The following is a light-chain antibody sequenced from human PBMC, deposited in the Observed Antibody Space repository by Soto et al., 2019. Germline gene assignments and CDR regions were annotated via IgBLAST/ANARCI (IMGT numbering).Light chain of an antibody. CDR2: EGN. V-gene: IGLV2-23*01. Sequence: QSALTQPASVSGSPGQSITISCTGSVSDVGSFGPVSWFQQHPGQVPKLIIYEGNRRPSGVSSRFSGSKSGNTASLTISGLQAEHEADYYCQSYDSRLSHSVFGGGTKLTVL. J-gene: IGLJ3*02. CDR1: VSDVGSFGP. CDR3: QSYDSRLSHSV.